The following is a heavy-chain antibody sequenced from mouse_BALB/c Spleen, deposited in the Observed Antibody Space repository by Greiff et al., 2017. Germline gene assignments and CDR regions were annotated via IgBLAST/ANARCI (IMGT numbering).Heavy chain of an antibody. D-gene: IGHD2-4*01. V-gene: IGHV1-7*01. CDR2: INPSTGYT. CDR1: GYTFTSYW. CDR3: ARGGYDYDVFDY. Sequence: VQLQQSGAELAKPGASVKMSCKASGYTFTSYWMHWVKQRPGQGLEWIGYINPSTGYTEYNQKFKDKATLTADKSSSTAYMELRSLTSEDSAVYYCARGGYDYDVFDYWGQGTTLTVSS. J-gene: IGHJ2*01.